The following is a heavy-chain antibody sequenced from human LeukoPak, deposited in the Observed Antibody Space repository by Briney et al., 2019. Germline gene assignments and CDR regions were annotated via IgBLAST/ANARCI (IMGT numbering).Heavy chain of an antibody. CDR2: INPNSGGT. CDR3: ARGPGGLWFGGFQNWFDP. D-gene: IGHD3-10*01. J-gene: IGHJ5*02. CDR1: GYTFTGYY. Sequence: ASVKVSCKASGYTFTGYYMHWVRQAPGQGLEWMGRINPNSGGTNYAQKFQGRVTMTRDTSISTAYMELSRLRSDDTAVYYCARGPGGLWFGGFQNWFDPWGQGTLVTVSS. V-gene: IGHV1-2*06.